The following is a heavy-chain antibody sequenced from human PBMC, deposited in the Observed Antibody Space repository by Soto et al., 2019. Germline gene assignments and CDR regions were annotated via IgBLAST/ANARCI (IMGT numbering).Heavy chain of an antibody. D-gene: IGHD6-13*01. Sequence: PSETLSLTCTVSGGSISSGDYYWSWIRQPPGKGLEWIGYIYYSGSTYYNPSLKSRVTISVDTSKNQFSLKLSSVTAADTAVYYCARDEAAAGTGWFDPWGQGTLVTVSS. CDR1: GGSISSGDYY. V-gene: IGHV4-30-4*01. CDR3: ARDEAAAGTGWFDP. J-gene: IGHJ5*02. CDR2: IYYSGST.